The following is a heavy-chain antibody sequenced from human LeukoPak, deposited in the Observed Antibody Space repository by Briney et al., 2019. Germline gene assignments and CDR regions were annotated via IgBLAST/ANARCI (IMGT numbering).Heavy chain of an antibody. Sequence: SETLSLTCSVSAGSIRGDNYYWSWIRQFPGKGLEWIGYIYYSGSTYYNPSLKSRVTISLDTSKSHFSLNLNSVTAADTAIYYCARLYGSGSNYLDYWGQGTLVTVSS. CDR1: AGSIRGDNYY. CDR3: ARLYGSGSNYLDY. J-gene: IGHJ4*02. D-gene: IGHD3-10*01. CDR2: IYYSGST. V-gene: IGHV4-31*03.